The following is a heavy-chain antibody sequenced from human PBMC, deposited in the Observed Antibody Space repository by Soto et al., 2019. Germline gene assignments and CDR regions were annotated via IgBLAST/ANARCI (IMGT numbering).Heavy chain of an antibody. D-gene: IGHD3-3*01. J-gene: IGHJ5*02. CDR2: IYPGDSDT. CDR3: AGSDYWTGQPRFDP. CDR1: GYSFPMYW. Sequence: GEPLQISCKGSGYSFPMYWIGCVRQMPGKGLEWMGVIYPGDSDTRYSPSFQGQVSISADNSISTAYLQWSSLRASDTATSYCAGSDYWTGQPRFDPWGEGTLVTVSS. V-gene: IGHV5-51*01.